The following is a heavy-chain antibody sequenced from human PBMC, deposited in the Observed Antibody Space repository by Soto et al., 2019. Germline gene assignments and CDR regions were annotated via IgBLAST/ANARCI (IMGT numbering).Heavy chain of an antibody. CDR2: ISASDGST. CDR3: ANHLSIAARSFYY. CDR1: GFTFINYA. Sequence: GSLRLSCAASGFTFINYAMSWVRPALGQGLAWVSTISASDGSTSSADSAKGRFTISRDSSQSTLSLQRNSLRDEDTALYYCANHLSIAARSFYYWCRGAQVTGSS. J-gene: IGHJ4*02. D-gene: IGHD6-6*01. V-gene: IGHV3-23*01.